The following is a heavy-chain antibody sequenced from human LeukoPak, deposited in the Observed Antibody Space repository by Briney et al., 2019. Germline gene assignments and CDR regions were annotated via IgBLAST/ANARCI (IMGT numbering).Heavy chain of an antibody. CDR3: TRDFSNTSGFKVVVGF. V-gene: IGHV1-18*04. Sequence: GASVKVSCKASGFTFTNYGFAWVRQAPGQGLEWMGWISAYNGDKKYTQNFQGRLSMTTDSSMSTAYMELRNLRSDDTAVYYCTRDFSNTSGFKVVVGFWGQGTLVTVSS. CDR1: GFTFTNYG. J-gene: IGHJ4*02. D-gene: IGHD6-19*01. CDR2: ISAYNGDK.